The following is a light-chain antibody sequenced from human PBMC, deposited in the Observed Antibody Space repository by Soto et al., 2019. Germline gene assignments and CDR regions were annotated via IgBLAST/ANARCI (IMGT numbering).Light chain of an antibody. V-gene: IGKV1-13*02. J-gene: IGKJ5*01. CDR2: DAY. CDR1: QGSSSA. Sequence: AIQLTQSPSSLSASVGDRVTISCRASQGSSSALAWYQQKPGKAPKLLIYDAYSLESGVPSRFSGSGSETDFTLTISSLQPEDFATYYWQQFNTYPITFGQGTRLEIK. CDR3: QQFNTYPIT.